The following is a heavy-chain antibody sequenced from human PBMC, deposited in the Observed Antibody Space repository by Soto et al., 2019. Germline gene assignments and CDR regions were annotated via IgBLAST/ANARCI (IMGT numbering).Heavy chain of an antibody. V-gene: IGHV4-30-4*01. CDR2: IYYSGGT. D-gene: IGHD3-22*01. J-gene: IGHJ4*02. CDR1: GGSISSGDYY. Sequence: PSETLSLTCTVSGGSISSGDYYWSWIRQPPGKGLEWIGYIYYSGGTYHSPSLKSRVSISIDTSNNQFSLKLTSVTAADTAVYYGARAPFSTVYYDRNGYSVPNNFDYGGRGALVTVSS. CDR3: ARAPFSTVYYDRNGYSVPNNFDY.